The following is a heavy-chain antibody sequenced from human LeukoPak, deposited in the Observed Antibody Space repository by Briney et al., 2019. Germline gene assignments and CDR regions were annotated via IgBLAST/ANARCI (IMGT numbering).Heavy chain of an antibody. CDR3: ATFPGVSSTLYEGKAFDI. Sequence: ASVKVSCKASGYTFTYYYIHWVRQAPGQGLEWMGWINPNSGGTNYAQKFQGRVTMTRDTSIRTAYMELSRLTSDDTAVYYCATFPGVSSTLYEGKAFDIWGQGTMVTVSS. J-gene: IGHJ3*02. CDR1: GYTFTYYY. V-gene: IGHV1-2*02. D-gene: IGHD3-16*01. CDR2: INPNSGGT.